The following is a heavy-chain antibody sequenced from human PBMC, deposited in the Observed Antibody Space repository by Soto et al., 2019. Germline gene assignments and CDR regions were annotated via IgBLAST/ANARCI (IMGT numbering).Heavy chain of an antibody. V-gene: IGHV3-33*01. CDR2: IWGDASKT. CDR1: GFTFDIHG. CDR3: ATGEGTFDS. Sequence: QVQLVESGGGVVQPGTSLRLSCVASGFTFDIHGMHCVLQPPGKGLEWVAIIWGDASKTYYADSAKGRCTISRDNSKNTSYLELNSVRADDTAVYYCATGEGTFDSWGQGALVTVSS. J-gene: IGHJ4*02.